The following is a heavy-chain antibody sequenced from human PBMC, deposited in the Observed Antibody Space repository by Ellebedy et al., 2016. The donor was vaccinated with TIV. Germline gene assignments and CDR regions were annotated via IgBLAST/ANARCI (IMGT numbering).Heavy chain of an antibody. CDR2: ISSSSSTI. Sequence: GGSLRLXCAASGFTFSSYSMNWVRQAPGKGLEWVPSISSSSSTIYYADSVKGRFTISRDNAKNSLYLQMNSLRAEDTAVYYCARGDCSSTSCPWGYYYYGMDVWGQGTTVTVSS. CDR1: GFTFSSYS. V-gene: IGHV3-48*04. D-gene: IGHD2-2*01. CDR3: ARGDCSSTSCPWGYYYYGMDV. J-gene: IGHJ6*02.